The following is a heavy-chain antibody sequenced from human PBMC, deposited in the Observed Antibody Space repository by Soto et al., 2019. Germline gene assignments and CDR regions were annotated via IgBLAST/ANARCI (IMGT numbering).Heavy chain of an antibody. CDR1: GYTFTSYG. Sequence: ASVKVSCKASGYTFTSYGISWVRQAPGQGLEWIGWISAYNGNTNYAQKLQGRVTMTTDTSTSTAYMELRSLRSDDTAVYYCARVAAAGTFLYYYYGMDVWGQGTTVTVSS. J-gene: IGHJ6*02. CDR2: ISAYNGNT. V-gene: IGHV1-18*01. CDR3: ARVAAAGTFLYYYYGMDV. D-gene: IGHD6-13*01.